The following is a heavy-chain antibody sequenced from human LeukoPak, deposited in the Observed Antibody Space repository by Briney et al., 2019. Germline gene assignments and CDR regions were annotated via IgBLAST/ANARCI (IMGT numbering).Heavy chain of an antibody. CDR1: GFTFSSYA. CDR3: AKRYDSSGFDY. J-gene: IGHJ4*02. D-gene: IGHD3-22*01. CDR2: ISGSGGST. V-gene: IGHV3-23*01. Sequence: WGSLTISCAASGFTFSSYAMSWLRQAPGKGLEWVSAISGSGGSTYYADSVKGRFTISRDNSKNTLYLQMNSLRAEDTAVYYCAKRYDSSGFDYWGQGTLVTVSS.